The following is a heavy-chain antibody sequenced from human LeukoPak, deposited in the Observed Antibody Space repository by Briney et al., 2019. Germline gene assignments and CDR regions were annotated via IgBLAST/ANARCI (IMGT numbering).Heavy chain of an antibody. CDR2: INPNSGGT. J-gene: IGHJ1*01. D-gene: IGHD2-21*02. CDR1: GYTFTGYY. Sequence: GASVKVSRKASGYTFTGYYMHWVRQAPGQGLEWMGRINPNSGGTNYAQKFQGRVTMTRDTSISTAYMELSRLRSDDTAVYYCARSSCGGDCYSEIQHWGQGTLVTVSS. V-gene: IGHV1-2*06. CDR3: ARSSCGGDCYSEIQH.